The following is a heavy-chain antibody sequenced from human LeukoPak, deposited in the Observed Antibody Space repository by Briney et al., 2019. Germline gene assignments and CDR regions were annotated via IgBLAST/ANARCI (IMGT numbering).Heavy chain of an antibody. V-gene: IGHV1-46*01. J-gene: IGHJ3*02. CDR1: GYTFTSYY. CDR3: ARGGLYYYDSSGSKPHALDI. Sequence: GASVKVSCKASGYTFTSYYMHWVRQAPGQGLEWMGIINPSGGSTSYAQKFQGRVTRTRDTSTSTVYMELSSLRSEDTAVYYCARGGLYYYDSSGSKPHALDIWGQGTMVTVSS. D-gene: IGHD3-22*01. CDR2: INPSGGST.